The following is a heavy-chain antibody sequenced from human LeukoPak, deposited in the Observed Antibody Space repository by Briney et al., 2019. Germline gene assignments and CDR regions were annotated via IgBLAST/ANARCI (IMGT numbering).Heavy chain of an antibody. CDR1: GYKLTDYY. Sequence: GASVKVSCKTSGYKLTDYYIHWVRQAPGQGLEWMGWINPNSDGTNYAQNFHGRVTLTTVTSTSTAYMELSRLRSEDTAVYYCAREGADYGVDYWGQGTLVTVSS. V-gene: IGHV1-2*02. CDR2: INPNSDGT. CDR3: AREGADYGVDY. J-gene: IGHJ4*02. D-gene: IGHD4-17*01.